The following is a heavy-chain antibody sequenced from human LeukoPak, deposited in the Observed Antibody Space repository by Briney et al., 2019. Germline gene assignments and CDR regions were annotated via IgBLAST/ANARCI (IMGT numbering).Heavy chain of an antibody. Sequence: GGSLRLSCAASGFTFSSYGMSWVRQAPGKGLEWVSVISGSGGSTYYADSVKGRFTISRDNSKNSLYLQMNSLRAEDTAVYYCARDDGSYYDFWSGYYFAYWGQGTLVTVSS. V-gene: IGHV3-23*01. CDR2: ISGSGGST. CDR3: ARDDGSYYDFWSGYYFAY. CDR1: GFTFSSYG. J-gene: IGHJ4*02. D-gene: IGHD3-3*01.